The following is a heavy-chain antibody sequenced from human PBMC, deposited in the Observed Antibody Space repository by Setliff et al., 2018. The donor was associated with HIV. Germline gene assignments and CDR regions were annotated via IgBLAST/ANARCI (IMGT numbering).Heavy chain of an antibody. CDR2: IKHTGVT. CDR1: GGSISSSSYY. V-gene: IGHV4-39*07. CDR3: AREGWSDHYYYYMDV. Sequence: SETLSLTCTVSGGSISSSSYYWTWIRQPPGRGLEWIGEIKHTGVTNYNPSLKSRVTISVDTSENQFSLKLNSVTAADTAVYYCAREGWSDHYYYYMDVWDKGTTVTVSS. D-gene: IGHD2-15*01. J-gene: IGHJ6*03.